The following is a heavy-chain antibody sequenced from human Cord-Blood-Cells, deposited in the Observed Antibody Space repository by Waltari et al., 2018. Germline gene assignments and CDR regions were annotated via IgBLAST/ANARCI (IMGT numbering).Heavy chain of an antibody. D-gene: IGHD4-17*01. CDR1: GGQFRGYY. J-gene: IGHJ3*02. V-gene: IGHV4-34*02. Sequence: QVQLQQWGAGLLNRPWTLSSTCAAYGGQFRGYYWSRTRYPPGTGLKWMGQSNHSGSTNYNPSLKSRVTISVDTSKSQFSRKLSFVTAADTAVYYCAMTVTTTDAFDIWGQGTMVTVSS. CDR2: SNHSGST. CDR3: AMTVTTTDAFDI.